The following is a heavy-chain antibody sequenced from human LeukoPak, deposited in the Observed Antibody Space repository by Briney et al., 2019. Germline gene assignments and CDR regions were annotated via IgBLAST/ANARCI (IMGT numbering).Heavy chain of an antibody. D-gene: IGHD4-11*01. CDR1: GDSISNTNYY. CDR2: IYHSGST. CDR3: AREWQYQFDY. J-gene: IGHJ4*02. Sequence: PSETLSLTCSVSGDSISNTNYYWAWIRQPPGKGLEWIGSIYHSGSTYYNPSLKSRVTLSIDTSKNQFSLKVTSVTAADTAVYYCAREWQYQFDYWGQGALVTVSS. V-gene: IGHV4-39*07.